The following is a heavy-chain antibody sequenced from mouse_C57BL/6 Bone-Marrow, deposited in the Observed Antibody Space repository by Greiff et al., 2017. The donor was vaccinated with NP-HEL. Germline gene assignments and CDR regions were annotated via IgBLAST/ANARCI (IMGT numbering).Heavy chain of an antibody. J-gene: IGHJ2*01. V-gene: IGHV1-81*01. D-gene: IGHD1-1*01. CDR3: ARPYVSNY. CDR2: IYPRSGNT. CDR1: GYTFTSYG. Sequence: QVQLQQSGAELARPGASVKLSCKASGYTFTSYGISWVKQRTGQGLEWIGEIYPRSGNTYYNEKFKGKATLTADKSSSTAYMELRSLTSEDSAVYFCARPYVSNYWGQGTTLTVSS.